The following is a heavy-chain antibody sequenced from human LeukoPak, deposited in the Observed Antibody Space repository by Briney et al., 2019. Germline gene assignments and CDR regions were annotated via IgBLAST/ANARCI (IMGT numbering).Heavy chain of an antibody. CDR3: ARDSGYSYGYWSY. V-gene: IGHV1-8*01. J-gene: IGHJ4*02. Sequence: ASVKVSCKASGYTFTSYDIDWVRQATGQGLEWMGWMNPNSGNTGYAQKFQGRVTMTTDTSTSTAYVELRSLRSDDTAVYYCARDSGYSYGYWSYWGQGTLVTVSS. CDR2: MNPNSGNT. D-gene: IGHD5-18*01. CDR1: GYTFTSYD.